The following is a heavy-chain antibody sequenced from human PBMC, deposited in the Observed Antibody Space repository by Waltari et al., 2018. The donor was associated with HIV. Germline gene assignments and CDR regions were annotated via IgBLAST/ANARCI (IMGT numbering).Heavy chain of an antibody. V-gene: IGHV4-61*01. J-gene: IGHJ6*02. CDR3: ARDPLLTGGRNGGMDV. CDR1: GGSVSSARYY. CDR2: IYYSGGT. Sequence: QVQLQESGPGLVKPSETLSLTCTVSGGSVSSARYYWSWIRQPPGKGLEWIGYIYYSGGTNYHPSLKSRVTISVDTSKNQFSLKLSSVTAADTAVYYCARDPLLTGGRNGGMDVWGQGTTVTVSS. D-gene: IGHD7-27*01.